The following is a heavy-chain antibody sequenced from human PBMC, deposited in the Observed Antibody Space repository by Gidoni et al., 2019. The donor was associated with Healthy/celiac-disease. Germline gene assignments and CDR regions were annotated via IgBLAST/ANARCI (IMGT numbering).Heavy chain of an antibody. CDR3: ARDLLGLKKQWLVWTPANYYYYGMDV. CDR1: GFTFSSYA. CDR2: ISYDGSNK. J-gene: IGHJ6*02. V-gene: IGHV3-30-3*01. D-gene: IGHD6-19*01. Sequence: QVQLVESGGGVVQPGRSLRLSCAASGFTFSSYAMHWVRQPPGKGLAWVAVISYDGSNKYYADSVKGRFTISRDNSKNTLYLQMNSLRAEDTAVYYCARDLLGLKKQWLVWTPANYYYYGMDVWGQGTTVTVSS.